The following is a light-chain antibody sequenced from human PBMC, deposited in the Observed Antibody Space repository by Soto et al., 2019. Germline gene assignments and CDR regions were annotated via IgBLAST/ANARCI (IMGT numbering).Light chain of an antibody. V-gene: IGKV3-15*01. CDR3: QQYDKWPIT. Sequence: EMVMTQSPATLSVSTGAGATLSCRASQSISSNLAWYHHKPGQAPRLLIYGASTRAAGLPARFSGSGSGTEFTLTISSLQSEDFAVYYCQQYDKWPITFGQGTRLEIK. CDR2: GAS. CDR1: QSISSN. J-gene: IGKJ5*01.